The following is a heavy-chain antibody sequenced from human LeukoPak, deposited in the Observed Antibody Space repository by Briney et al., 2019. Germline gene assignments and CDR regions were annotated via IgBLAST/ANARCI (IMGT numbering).Heavy chain of an antibody. V-gene: IGHV4-59*01. CDR2: IYYSGST. CDR1: GGSISSYY. D-gene: IGHD6-13*01. J-gene: IGHJ3*02. CDR3: AGGYSSSWTPNDAFDI. Sequence: SETLSLTCTVSGGSISSYYWSWIRQPPGKGLEWIGYIYYSGSTNYNPSLKSRVTISVDTSKNQFSLKLSSVTAADTAVYYCAGGYSSSWTPNDAFDIWGQGTMVTVSS.